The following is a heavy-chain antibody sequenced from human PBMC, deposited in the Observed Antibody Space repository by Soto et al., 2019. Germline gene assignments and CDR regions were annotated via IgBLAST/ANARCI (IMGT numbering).Heavy chain of an antibody. D-gene: IGHD6-6*01. CDR2: IIPIFGTA. V-gene: IGHV1-69*01. Sequence: QVQLVQSGAEVKKPGSSVKVSCKASGGTFSSYAISWVRQAPGQGLEWMGGIIPIFGTANYAQKFQGRVTITADESTSTAYMELSSLRSEDTDVYYCARSRYSSSSEYYYGMDVWGRGTTVTVSS. J-gene: IGHJ6*02. CDR3: ARSRYSSSSEYYYGMDV. CDR1: GGTFSSYA.